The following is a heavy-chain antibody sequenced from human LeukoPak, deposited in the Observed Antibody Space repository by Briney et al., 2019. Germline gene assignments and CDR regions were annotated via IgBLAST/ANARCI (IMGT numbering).Heavy chain of an antibody. V-gene: IGHV1-69*13. J-gene: IGHJ4*02. CDR2: IIPTFGTA. Sequence: ASVNVSCKASGGTFSSYAISWVRQAPGQGLEWMGGIIPTFGTANYAQKFQGRVTITADESTSTAYMELSSLRSEDTAVYYCARSRPFRRAIAGSGWYGSYDYWGQGTLVTVSS. D-gene: IGHD6-19*01. CDR1: GGTFSSYA. CDR3: ARSRPFRRAIAGSGWYGSYDY.